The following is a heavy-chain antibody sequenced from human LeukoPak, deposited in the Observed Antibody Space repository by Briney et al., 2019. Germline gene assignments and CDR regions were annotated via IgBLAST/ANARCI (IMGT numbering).Heavy chain of an antibody. D-gene: IGHD5-18*01. Sequence: GGSLRLSCAASGFTVSTNCMTWVRQAPGKGLEWVSTIYNSGSTCYADSVMGRFTISRHNSRNTLYLQMNSLRAEDTAVYYCAGVDTVMAYYFDLWGQGTLGTLSS. CDR2: IYNSGST. V-gene: IGHV3-53*04. CDR3: AGVDTVMAYYFDL. J-gene: IGHJ4*02. CDR1: GFTVSTNC.